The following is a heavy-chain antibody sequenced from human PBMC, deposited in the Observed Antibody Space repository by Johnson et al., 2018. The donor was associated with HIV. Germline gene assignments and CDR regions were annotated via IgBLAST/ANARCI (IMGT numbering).Heavy chain of an antibody. D-gene: IGHD2-21*01. J-gene: IGHJ3*02. V-gene: IGHV3-48*04. Sequence: VQLMESGGGLVQPGGSLRLSCAASGFTFSSYSMNWVRQAPEKGLEWVSYISSSGSTIYYADYVKGRFTISRDNAKNSLYMQMNSLGAEDTAVYSCASQYCGGDCYAFDIWGQGTMVTVSS. CDR1: GFTFSSYS. CDR3: ASQYCGGDCYAFDI. CDR2: ISSSGSTI.